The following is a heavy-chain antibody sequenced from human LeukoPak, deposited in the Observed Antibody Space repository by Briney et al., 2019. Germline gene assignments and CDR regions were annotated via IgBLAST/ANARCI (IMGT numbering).Heavy chain of an antibody. CDR3: ARDPYCSGSSCYSGLFDY. CDR2: IYYDGSKK. Sequence: PGGSLRLSCAASGFTFSTYAMHWVRQAPGKGLEWVAIIYYDGSKKYYVDSVKGRFTISRDNSKSTLYLQMNSLRVEDTAVYYCARDPYCSGSSCYSGLFDYWGQGTLVTVSS. V-gene: IGHV3-30*04. J-gene: IGHJ4*02. D-gene: IGHD2-15*01. CDR1: GFTFSTYA.